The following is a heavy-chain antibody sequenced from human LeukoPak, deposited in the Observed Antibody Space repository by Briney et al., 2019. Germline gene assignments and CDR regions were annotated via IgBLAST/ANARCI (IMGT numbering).Heavy chain of an antibody. Sequence: SETLSLTCTVSGGSISCGDYYWSWIRQPPGTGLKWIGYIFYSGNTYYNPSLKSRVTISVDTSKNQFSLKLSSVTAADTAVYYCARSGNWFDPWGQGTLVTVSS. CDR2: IFYSGNT. V-gene: IGHV4-30-4*01. J-gene: IGHJ5*02. CDR1: GGSISCGDYY. D-gene: IGHD3-10*01. CDR3: ARSGNWFDP.